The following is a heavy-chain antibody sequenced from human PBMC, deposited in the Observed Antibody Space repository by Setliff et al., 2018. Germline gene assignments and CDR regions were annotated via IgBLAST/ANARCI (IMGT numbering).Heavy chain of an antibody. V-gene: IGHV1-18*01. Sequence: GASVKVSCKASGYTFTSYGITWVRQAPGQGLEWMGWISAYTGNTNYAQKLQGRVTMTTDTSTSTAYMELSSLTSDDTAVYYCSRLVRYCTTTTCQRASGAEFWGQGTLVTSPQ. D-gene: IGHD2-8*01. CDR2: ISAYTGNT. CDR3: SRLVRYCTTTTCQRASGAEF. J-gene: IGHJ4*02. CDR1: GYTFTSYG.